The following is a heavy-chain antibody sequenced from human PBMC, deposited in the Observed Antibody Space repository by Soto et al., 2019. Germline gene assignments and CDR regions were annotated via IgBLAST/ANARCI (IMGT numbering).Heavy chain of an antibody. V-gene: IGHV4-38-2*01. J-gene: IGHJ5*02. CDR3: ARQGWDIVVVPASITFDP. Sequence: PSETVSLTCAVSGYSISSGYYWGWIRQPPGKGLEWIGSIYHSGSTYYNPSLKSRVTISVDTSKNQFSLKLSSVTAADTAVYYCARQGWDIVVVPASITFDPWGQGTLVTVSS. CDR1: GYSISSGYY. CDR2: IYHSGST. D-gene: IGHD2-2*01.